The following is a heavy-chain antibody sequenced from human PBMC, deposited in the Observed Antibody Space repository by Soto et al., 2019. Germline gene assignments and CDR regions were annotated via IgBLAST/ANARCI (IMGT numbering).Heavy chain of an antibody. CDR1: GSTSSSYG. D-gene: IGHD2-2*01. J-gene: IGHJ4*02. V-gene: IGHV3-21*01. CDR2: LSRSGAYV. CDR3: ARRVGYCSSTRCSPGDYFDS. Sequence: GRSLRLSCLDSGSTSSSYGMNWVRQAPGRGLGWVTRLSRSGAYVVYVDSVRARFTISRENAKSLMYLQMESLRDDETAVYYCARRVGYCSSTRCSPGDYFDSWGQGTQVTVSS.